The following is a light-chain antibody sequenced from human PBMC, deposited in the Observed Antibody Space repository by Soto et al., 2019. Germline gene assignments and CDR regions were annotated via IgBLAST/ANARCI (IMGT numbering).Light chain of an antibody. CDR2: GAS. V-gene: IGKV3-20*01. J-gene: IGKJ1*01. CDR1: QSVGSRQ. Sequence: EIVLTQSPGTLSLSPGERATLSCRASQSVGSRQLAWYQQKPGQAPRLVMYGASSRATDTPDRFSGSGCGTDFTLTIISREPEEFAVYYCQQYGSSPRTFGQGTKVEIK. CDR3: QQYGSSPRT.